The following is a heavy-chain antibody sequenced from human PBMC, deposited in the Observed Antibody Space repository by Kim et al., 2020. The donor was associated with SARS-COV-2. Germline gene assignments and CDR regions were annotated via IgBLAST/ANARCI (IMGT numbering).Heavy chain of an antibody. Sequence: SETLSLTCAVYGGSFSGYYWSWIRQPPGKGLEWIGEINHSGSTNYNPSLKSRVTISVDTSKNQFSLKLSSVTAADTAVYYCARGYSLGELSLYDSFDNWGQGTLVTVSS. D-gene: IGHD3-16*02. J-gene: IGHJ4*02. CDR1: GGSFSGYY. CDR2: INHSGST. CDR3: ARGYSLGELSLYDSFDN. V-gene: IGHV4-34*01.